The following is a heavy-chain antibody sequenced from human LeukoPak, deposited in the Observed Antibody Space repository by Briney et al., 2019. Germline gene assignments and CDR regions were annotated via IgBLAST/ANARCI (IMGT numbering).Heavy chain of an antibody. CDR1: GFTFSSYG. V-gene: IGHV3-30*18. Sequence: PGRSLRLSCAASGFTFSSYGMRWVRQAPGKGLEWVAVISYDGSNKYYADSVKGRFTISRDNSKNTLYLQMNSLRAEDTAVYYCAKGSSWYLAAFDIWGQGTMVTVSS. CDR3: AKGSSWYLAAFDI. J-gene: IGHJ3*02. D-gene: IGHD6-13*01. CDR2: ISYDGSNK.